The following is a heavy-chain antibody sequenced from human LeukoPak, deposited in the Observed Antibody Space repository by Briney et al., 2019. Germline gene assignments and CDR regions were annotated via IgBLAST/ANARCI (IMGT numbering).Heavy chain of an antibody. V-gene: IGHV4-4*09. CDR1: GVSISRSY. CDR2: IYSGVPT. D-gene: IGHD1-1*01. Sequence: SETLSLTCTTSGVSISRSYWSWVRQPPGKGLEWIGNIYSGVPTYFNPSLKSRVVISVDTSKNQFSLNLTSVTAADTAMYYCVQTTGWPGFDYWGKGILVTVSS. J-gene: IGHJ4*02. CDR3: VQTTGWPGFDY.